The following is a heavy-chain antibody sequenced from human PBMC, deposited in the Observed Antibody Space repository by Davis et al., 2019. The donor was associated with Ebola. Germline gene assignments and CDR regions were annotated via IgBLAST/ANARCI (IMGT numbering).Heavy chain of an antibody. CDR3: AGGPGWLIEY. Sequence: GESLKISCAASGFTFSRSGMHWVRQAPGKGLEWVAIISYAGSNKYYADSVKGRFTISRDNAENSLFLQMHSLRAEDTAVYYCAGGPGWLIEYWGQGTQITVSS. CDR2: ISYAGSNK. CDR1: GFTFSRSG. D-gene: IGHD6-19*01. V-gene: IGHV3-30*03. J-gene: IGHJ4*02.